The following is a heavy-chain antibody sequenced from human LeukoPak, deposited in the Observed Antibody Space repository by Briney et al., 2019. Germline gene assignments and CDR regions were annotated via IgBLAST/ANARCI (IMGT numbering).Heavy chain of an antibody. CDR2: IWYDGSNK. CDR1: GFTFSSYG. Sequence: HPGGSLRLSCAASGFTFSSYGMHWVRQAPGKGLEWVAVIWYDGSNKYYADSVKGRFTTSRDNSKNTLYLQMNSLRAEDTAVYYCARDRATVTTLSGIFDYWGQGTLVTVSS. CDR3: ARDRATVTTLSGIFDY. J-gene: IGHJ4*02. V-gene: IGHV3-33*01. D-gene: IGHD4-17*01.